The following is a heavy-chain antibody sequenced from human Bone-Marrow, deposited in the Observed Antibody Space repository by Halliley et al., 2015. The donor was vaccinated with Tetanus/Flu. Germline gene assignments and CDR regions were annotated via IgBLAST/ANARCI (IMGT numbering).Heavy chain of an antibody. CDR2: VDPVDSYT. CDR3: ARQSSGSYGYYNLDV. V-gene: IGHV5-10-1*01. Sequence: GRVDPVDSYTDYSPSFQGPVTISVDKSISTAYLQWSSLKASDTAMYYCARQSSGSYGYYNLDVWGQGTTVSVSS. J-gene: IGHJ6*02. D-gene: IGHD3-22*01.